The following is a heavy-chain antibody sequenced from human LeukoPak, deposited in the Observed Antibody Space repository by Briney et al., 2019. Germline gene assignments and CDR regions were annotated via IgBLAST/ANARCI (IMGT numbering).Heavy chain of an antibody. CDR3: ARHQGSNWISPIDY. CDR1: GGSISSYS. J-gene: IGHJ4*02. V-gene: IGHV4-59*08. CDR2: IYDSGST. Sequence: SETLCLTCTVSGGSISSYSWSWIRQPPGKGLEWIGYIYDSGSTNYNPSLKSRVTISIDTSKNQFSLKLSSVTATDTALYYCARHQGSNWISPIDYWRRGTQVTVSS. D-gene: IGHD1-20*01.